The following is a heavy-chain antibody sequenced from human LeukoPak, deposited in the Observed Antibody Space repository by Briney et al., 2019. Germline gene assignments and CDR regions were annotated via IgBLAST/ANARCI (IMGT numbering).Heavy chain of an antibody. V-gene: IGHV3-15*01. CDR2: IKAKAHGGTT. CDR1: GFTFINAW. D-gene: IGHD1-26*01. CDR3: TTDGVGIEGTTFDY. Sequence: GGSLRLPCAASGFTFINAWMAWVRQAPGKGLEWVGRIKAKAHGGTTDYAAPVKGRFTISRDDSKNTLYLQMNSLKTEDTAVYYCTTDGVGIEGTTFDYWGQGTLVTVSS. J-gene: IGHJ4*02.